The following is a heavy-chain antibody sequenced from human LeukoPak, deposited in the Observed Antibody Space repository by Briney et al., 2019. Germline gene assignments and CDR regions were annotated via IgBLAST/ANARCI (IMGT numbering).Heavy chain of an antibody. J-gene: IGHJ4*02. CDR3: ARGRITMVRGVKQNFDY. D-gene: IGHD3-10*01. CDR2: INHSGST. CDR1: GGSFSGYY. Sequence: SETLSLTCAVYGGSFSGYYWSWIRQPPGKGLEWIGEINHSGSTNYNPSLKSRVTISVDTSKNQSSLKLSSVTAADTAVYYCARGRITMVRGVKQNFDYWGQGALVTVSS. V-gene: IGHV4-34*01.